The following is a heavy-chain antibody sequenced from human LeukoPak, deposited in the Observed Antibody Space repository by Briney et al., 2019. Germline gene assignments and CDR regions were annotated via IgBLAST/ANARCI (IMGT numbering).Heavy chain of an antibody. Sequence: GASATVSCTPSGYTFTSYGISWVRQAPGQGLEWMGWISVHNGDTNYAQKFQGRVTMTTDKSTSTVYMELRSLRSDDTAVYYCARRSSSSADYWGQGTLVTVSS. CDR1: GYTFTSYG. CDR2: ISVHNGDT. CDR3: ARRSSSSADY. J-gene: IGHJ4*02. V-gene: IGHV1-18*01. D-gene: IGHD6-25*01.